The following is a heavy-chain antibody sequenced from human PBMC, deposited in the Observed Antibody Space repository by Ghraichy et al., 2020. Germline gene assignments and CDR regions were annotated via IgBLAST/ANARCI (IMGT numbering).Heavy chain of an antibody. CDR3: ARLADFTWGLDD. D-gene: IGHD3/OR15-3a*01. CDR1: GGSISSYY. CDR2: IYYSGST. V-gene: IGHV4-59*08. J-gene: IGHJ4*02. Sequence: SETLSLTCTVSGGSISSYYWSWIRQPPGKGLEWIGYIYYSGSTNYNPSLKSRVTISVDTSKNQFSLKLSSVTAADTAVYYCARLADFTWGLDDWGQGTLVTVSS.